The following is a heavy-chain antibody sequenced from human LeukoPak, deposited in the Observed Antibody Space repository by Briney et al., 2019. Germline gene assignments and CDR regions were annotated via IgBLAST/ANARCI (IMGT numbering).Heavy chain of an antibody. Sequence: ASVTVSFKASGYTFTIYGISWVRQAPGQGLERMGWISAYNGNTNYAQKLQGRVTITTDTTTSTAYMELRSLKSDDTAVYYCAREVVRGVIGQNAFDIWGQGTMDTVSS. D-gene: IGHD3-10*01. J-gene: IGHJ3*02. CDR1: GYTFTIYG. CDR3: AREVVRGVIGQNAFDI. CDR2: ISAYNGNT. V-gene: IGHV1-18*01.